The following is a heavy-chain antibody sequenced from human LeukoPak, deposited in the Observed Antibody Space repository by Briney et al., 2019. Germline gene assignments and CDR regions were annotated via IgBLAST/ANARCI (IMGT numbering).Heavy chain of an antibody. CDR2: IRRKTDGETT. Sequence: GESLRLSCAASGFTFSNVWMSWVRQVPGKGLEWVGRIRRKTDGETTDHAAPVKGRFTISRDDSKNTLYLQMNSLKPEDTAVYYCVTDLVIKGYFDYRGQGALVTVSS. CDR1: GFTFSNVW. V-gene: IGHV3-15*01. D-gene: IGHD2-21*01. CDR3: VTDLVIKGYFDY. J-gene: IGHJ4*02.